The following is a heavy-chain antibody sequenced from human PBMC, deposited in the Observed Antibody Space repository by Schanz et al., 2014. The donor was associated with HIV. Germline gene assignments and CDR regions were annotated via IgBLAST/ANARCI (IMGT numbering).Heavy chain of an antibody. CDR2: ISGNGGST. Sequence: EVQLLESGGGLVQPGGSLRLSCVASGFTFNNYDMGWVRQAPGKGLEWVSGISGNGGSTYHADSVKGRFTISRDNSKNTLYLQMNSLRAEDTAVYYCTKEVPPDVWGQGTTVTVSS. CDR1: GFTFNNYD. V-gene: IGHV3-23*01. D-gene: IGHD1-1*01. J-gene: IGHJ6*02. CDR3: TKEVPPDV.